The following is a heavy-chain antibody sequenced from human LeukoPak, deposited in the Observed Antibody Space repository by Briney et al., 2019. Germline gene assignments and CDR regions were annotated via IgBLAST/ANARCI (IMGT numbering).Heavy chain of an antibody. J-gene: IGHJ4*02. V-gene: IGHV3-23*01. D-gene: IGHD3-22*01. Sequence: GGSLRLSCAASGFTFGSYAMSWVRQAPGKGLEWVSFISPNADRTSKADSVEGRFTISRDSPRNTLYLQMNSLRGDDTAVYYCAIMHGYYDGSGYWVQWGQGTLVTVSS. CDR2: ISPNADRT. CDR1: GFTFGSYA. CDR3: AIMHGYYDGSGYWVQ.